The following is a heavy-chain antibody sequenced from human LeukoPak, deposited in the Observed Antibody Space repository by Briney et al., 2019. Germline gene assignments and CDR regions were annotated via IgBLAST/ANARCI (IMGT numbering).Heavy chain of an antibody. V-gene: IGHV1-69*13. D-gene: IGHD2-15*01. CDR2: IIPIFGTA. Sequence: SVMVSCKASGGTFSSYAISWVRQAPGQGLEWMGGIIPIFGTANYAQKFQGRVTITADESTSTAYMELSSLRPEDTAVYYCARDREVVSEGAFDIWGQGTMVTVSS. CDR1: GGTFSSYA. CDR3: ARDREVVSEGAFDI. J-gene: IGHJ3*02.